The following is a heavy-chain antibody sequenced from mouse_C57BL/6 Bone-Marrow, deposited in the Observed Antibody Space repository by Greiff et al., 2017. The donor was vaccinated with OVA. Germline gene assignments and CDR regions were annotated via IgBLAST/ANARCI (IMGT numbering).Heavy chain of an antibody. CDR2: INPSTGGT. Sequence: VQLQQSGPELVKPGASVKISCKASGYSFTGYYMNWVKQSPEKSLEWIGEINPSTGGTTYNQKFKAKATLTVDKSSSTAYMQLKSLTSEDSAVYYCARTRGDYWGQGTSVTVSS. J-gene: IGHJ4*01. CDR1: GYSFTGYY. CDR3: ARTRGDY. V-gene: IGHV1-42*01.